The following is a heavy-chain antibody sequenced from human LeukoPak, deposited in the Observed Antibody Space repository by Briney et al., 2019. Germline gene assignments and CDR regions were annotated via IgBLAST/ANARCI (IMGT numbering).Heavy chain of an antibody. V-gene: IGHV1-2*02. CDR1: GYTLTGYY. CDR3: ARFGSMGATTAFDI. J-gene: IGHJ3*02. D-gene: IGHD1-26*01. Sequence: GASVKVSCKASGYTLTGYYMHWVRQAPGQGLEWMGWINPNSGGTNYAQKFQGRVTMTRDTSISTAYMELSRLRSDDTAVYYCARFGSMGATTAFDIWGQGTMVTVSS. CDR2: INPNSGGT.